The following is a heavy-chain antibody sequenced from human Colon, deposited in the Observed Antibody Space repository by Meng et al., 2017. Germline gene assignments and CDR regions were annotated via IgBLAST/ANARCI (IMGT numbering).Heavy chain of an antibody. V-gene: IGHV3-73*01. CDR3: TKYRGSWNGFDI. CDR2: IKRKGENYAT. J-gene: IGHJ3*02. CDR1: GFTFSDST. Sequence: GASLKISCAASGFTFSDSTMHWVRQASGKGLEWVGRIKRKGENYATAYAASVKGRVTISRDDSTYTAYLQMNSLKTEDTAVYYCTKYRGSWNGFDIWGQGTMVTVSS. D-gene: IGHD6-13*01.